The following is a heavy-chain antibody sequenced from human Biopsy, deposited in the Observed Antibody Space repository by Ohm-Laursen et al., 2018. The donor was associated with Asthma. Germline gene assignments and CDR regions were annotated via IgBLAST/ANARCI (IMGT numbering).Heavy chain of an antibody. CDR1: GGTFNTYV. D-gene: IGHD2-2*01. CDR3: ARKAGSCISRTCYSLDL. J-gene: IGHJ5*02. V-gene: IGHV1-69*13. CDR2: INSVFGTT. Sequence: SVKVSCKSLGGTFNTYVIGWVRQAPGQGLEWMGGINSVFGTTTYPQKFQDRVTITADDSTSTVYMELSGLRSEDTAVYYCARKAGSCISRTCYSLDLWGQGTLVTVSS.